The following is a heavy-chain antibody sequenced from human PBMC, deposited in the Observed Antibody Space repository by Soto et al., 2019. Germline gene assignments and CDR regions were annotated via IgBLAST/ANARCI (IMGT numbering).Heavy chain of an antibody. CDR3: ARMNYYDTSGYPFDY. CDR2: IYFRGTT. Sequence: PSETLSLTCTVSGGSISSYYWSLIRQPPGKGLEWIGYIYFRGTTNYNPSLKSRVTMSADTSKNQFSLKLNSVTAADTAVYYCARMNYYDTSGYPFDYWGQGMMVTVSS. D-gene: IGHD3-22*01. CDR1: GGSISSYY. J-gene: IGHJ4*02. V-gene: IGHV4-59*01.